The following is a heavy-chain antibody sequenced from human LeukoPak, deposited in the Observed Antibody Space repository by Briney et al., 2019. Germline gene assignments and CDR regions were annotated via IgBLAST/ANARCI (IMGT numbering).Heavy chain of an antibody. D-gene: IGHD3-16*01. CDR3: ARWSIAVTTLGYAFDI. J-gene: IGHJ3*02. V-gene: IGHV1-46*01. CDR1: GYTFTSYY. Sequence: ASVKVSCKASGYTFTSYYMHWVRQAPGQGLEWMGIINPSGGSTSYAQKFQGRVTMTRDTSTSTVYMELNSLRYDDTAVYYCARWSIAVTTLGYAFDIWGQGTMVTVSS. CDR2: INPSGGST.